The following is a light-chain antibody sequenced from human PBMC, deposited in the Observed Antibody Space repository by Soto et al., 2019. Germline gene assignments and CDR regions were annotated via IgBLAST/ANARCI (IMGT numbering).Light chain of an antibody. CDR1: QSISSN. V-gene: IGKV3-15*01. CDR2: AAS. J-gene: IGKJ3*01. CDR3: QQYNYWPPT. Sequence: EIVLTQSPATLSVSPGERATLSCRASQSISSNLAWYQQKAGQAPRLLMFAASTRATGIPARFSGSGSGTQFTLTINSLQSEDFAVYYCQQYNYWPPTFGPGTKVDVK.